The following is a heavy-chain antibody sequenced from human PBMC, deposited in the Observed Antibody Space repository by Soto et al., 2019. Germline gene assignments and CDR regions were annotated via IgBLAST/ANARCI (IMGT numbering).Heavy chain of an antibody. D-gene: IGHD3-3*02. Sequence: VQLVQSGAEVKKPGSSVKVSCKTSGGTFSSHAVSWVRQAPGQGLEWMGRIIPIFRATNYAEKFQGRVSITAEESTNTVYLELSNLRSEDTAKYFCARGESSIEFCPTYWGQGTLVTVSS. CDR2: IIPIFRAT. CDR1: GGTFSSHA. CDR3: ARGESSIEFCPTY. J-gene: IGHJ4*02. V-gene: IGHV1-69*15.